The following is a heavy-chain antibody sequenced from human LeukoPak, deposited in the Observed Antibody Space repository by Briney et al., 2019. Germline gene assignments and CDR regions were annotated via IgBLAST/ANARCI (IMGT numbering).Heavy chain of an antibody. Sequence: ASVKVSCKASGYTSTSYGISWVRQAPGQGLEWMGWISAYNGNTNYAQKLQGRVTMTTDTSTSTAYMELRSLRSDDTAVYYCARVPNLGYCSGGSCYWYNWFDPWGQGTLVTVSS. CDR3: ARVPNLGYCSGGSCYWYNWFDP. J-gene: IGHJ5*02. V-gene: IGHV1-18*01. D-gene: IGHD2-15*01. CDR2: ISAYNGNT. CDR1: GYTSTSYG.